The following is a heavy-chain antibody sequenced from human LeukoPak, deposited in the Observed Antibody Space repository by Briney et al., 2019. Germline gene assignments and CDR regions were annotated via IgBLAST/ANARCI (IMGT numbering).Heavy chain of an antibody. CDR1: GYTLSSYG. Sequence: ASVKVSCKASGYTLSSYGIRWLRQAPGQGLEWMGWVSAYNGETNYAQKLQGRVTLTTDASTSTAYMELRSLRSDDTAVYYCARGALRESDYWGQGTLVTVSS. D-gene: IGHD4-17*01. CDR2: VSAYNGET. V-gene: IGHV1-18*04. CDR3: ARGALRESDY. J-gene: IGHJ4*02.